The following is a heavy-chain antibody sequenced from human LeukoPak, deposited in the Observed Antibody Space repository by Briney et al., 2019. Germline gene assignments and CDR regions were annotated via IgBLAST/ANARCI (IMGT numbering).Heavy chain of an antibody. V-gene: IGHV5-51*01. CDR1: GYSFSSYW. J-gene: IGHJ4*02. CDR3: ARASRDGYNQNFDH. Sequence: GESLEISCKGLGYSFSSYWNAWVRQRPGKGLEWMGIIYPGGSETRYDPSFQGQVTISADSSTSTAYLQLSSLRASDTAMYYCARASRDGYNQNFDHWGQGTLVSVSP. D-gene: IGHD5-24*01. CDR2: IYPGGSET.